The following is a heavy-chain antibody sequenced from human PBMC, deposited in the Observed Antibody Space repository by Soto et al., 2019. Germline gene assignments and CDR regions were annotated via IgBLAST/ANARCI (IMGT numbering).Heavy chain of an antibody. CDR2: IYTSGST. D-gene: IGHD2-21*02. CDR1: CGSISSYY. Sequence: SETLSLTCTVSCGSISSYYWSWIRQPAGKGLEWIGRIYTSGSTNYNPSLKSRVTMSVDTSKNQFSLKLSSVTAADTAVYYCARGSVTQWNNWFDPWDQGTLVTVSS. J-gene: IGHJ5*02. V-gene: IGHV4-4*07. CDR3: ARGSVTQWNNWFDP.